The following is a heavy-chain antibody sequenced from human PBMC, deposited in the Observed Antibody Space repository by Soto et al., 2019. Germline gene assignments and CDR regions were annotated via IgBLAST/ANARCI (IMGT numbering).Heavy chain of an antibody. CDR1: GGSFSGYY. Sequence: ETLSLTCAVYGGSFSGYYWSWIRQPPGKGLEWIGEINHSGSTNYNPSFKSRVTISVDTSKNQFSLKLSSVTAADTAVYYCARYRRDIVATTYNWFDPWGQGTLVTVSS. D-gene: IGHD5-12*01. V-gene: IGHV4-34*01. CDR2: INHSGST. CDR3: ARYRRDIVATTYNWFDP. J-gene: IGHJ5*02.